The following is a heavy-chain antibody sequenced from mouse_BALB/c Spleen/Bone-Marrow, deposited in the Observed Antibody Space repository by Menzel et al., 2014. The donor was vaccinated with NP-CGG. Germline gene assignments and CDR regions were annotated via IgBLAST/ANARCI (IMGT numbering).Heavy chain of an antibody. CDR3: ARDENVGIYWYFDV. J-gene: IGHJ1*01. CDR2: IRNKANGYTT. CDR1: GFTFTDYY. Sequence: EVHLVESGGGSVQPGGSLRLSCATSGFTFTDYYMSWVRPPPGKALEWLGFIRNKANGYTTEYSASVKGRFTISRDNSQRILYLQMNTLRAEDSATYYCARDENVGIYWYFDVWGAGTTVIVSS. V-gene: IGHV7-3*02.